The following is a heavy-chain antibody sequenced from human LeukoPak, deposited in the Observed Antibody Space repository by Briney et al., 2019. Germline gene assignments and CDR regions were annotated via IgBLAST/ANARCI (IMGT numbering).Heavy chain of an antibody. CDR1: GYIFTNYY. D-gene: IGHD3-10*01. CDR3: ARDHGSAYYRAPRH. J-gene: IGHJ4*02. Sequence: EASVTDSCKASGYIFTNYYMHWVRQAPGQGLEWMGTINPSGGSTTYAQKFQGRVTMTRDTSTSTVYMELSSLRSEDTAVYYCARDHGSAYYRAPRHWGQGTLVTVSS. CDR2: INPSGGST. V-gene: IGHV1-46*01.